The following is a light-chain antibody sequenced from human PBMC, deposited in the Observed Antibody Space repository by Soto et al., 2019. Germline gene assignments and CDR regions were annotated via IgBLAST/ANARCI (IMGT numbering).Light chain of an antibody. J-gene: IGKJ2*01. CDR1: QSVSSN. CDR2: GAS. V-gene: IGKV3-15*01. Sequence: EIVMTQSPATLSVSPGARATLSFRASQSVSSNLAWYQQKPGQAPRRLIYGASTTANGIPARFSGSGSGTEFTLTIISLQSEDFAVYYCQQYNNWSSYTFVQGNKLEIK. CDR3: QQYNNWSSYT.